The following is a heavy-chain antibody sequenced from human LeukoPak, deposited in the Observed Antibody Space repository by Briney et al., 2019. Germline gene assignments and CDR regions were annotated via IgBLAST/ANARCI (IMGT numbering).Heavy chain of an antibody. Sequence: SETLSLTCAVYGGSFSGYYWSWIRQPPGKGLEWIGEINHSGSTNYNPSLKSRVTISVDTSKNQFSLKLSSVTAADPAVYYCARGGHSSSWYRDAFDIWGQGTMVTVSS. J-gene: IGHJ3*02. D-gene: IGHD6-13*01. CDR1: GGSFSGYY. V-gene: IGHV4-34*01. CDR3: ARGGHSSSWYRDAFDI. CDR2: INHSGST.